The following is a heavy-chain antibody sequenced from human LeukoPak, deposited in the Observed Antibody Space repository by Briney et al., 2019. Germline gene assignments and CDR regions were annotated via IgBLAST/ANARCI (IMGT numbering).Heavy chain of an antibody. CDR3: ATGASKVTTDFANY. CDR2: IDPSDSYT. V-gene: IGHV5-10-1*01. CDR1: GYSFTNYW. D-gene: IGHD4-17*01. J-gene: IGHJ4*02. Sequence: GESLKISCKASGYSFTNYWISWVRQMPGKGLEWMGRIDPSDSYTKYSPSFEGHVTISVDKSIYTAFLQWHSLKASDSAMYYCATGASKVTTDFANYWGQGTQVAVSS.